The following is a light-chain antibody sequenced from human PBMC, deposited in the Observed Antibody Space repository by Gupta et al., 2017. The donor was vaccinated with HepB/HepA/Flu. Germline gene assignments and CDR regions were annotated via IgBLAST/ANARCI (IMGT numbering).Light chain of an antibody. Sequence: DIQMTQSPSSLSASVGDRVTITCRASQSISSYLNWYQQKPGKAPKLLIYAASSLQSGVPSRFSGSGSGTDFTLTISSLQHEDFATYYCQQSYSTLMCSFGQGTKLEIK. CDR2: AAS. CDR3: QQSYSTLMCS. CDR1: QSISSY. J-gene: IGKJ2*04. V-gene: IGKV1-39*01.